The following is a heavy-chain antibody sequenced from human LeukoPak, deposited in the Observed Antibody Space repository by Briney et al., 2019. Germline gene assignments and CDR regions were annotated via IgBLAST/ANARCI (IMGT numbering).Heavy chain of an antibody. D-gene: IGHD3-9*01. Sequence: GGSLRLSCAPSGFTFSSYSVNWVRQAPGKGLEWVSSITSSSSYIYYADSVKGRFTISRDNAKNSLYLQMNSLRAEDTAVYYCASALASYFDWYWGQGTLVTVSS. CDR3: ASALASYFDWY. CDR1: GFTFSSYS. CDR2: ITSSSSYI. J-gene: IGHJ4*02. V-gene: IGHV3-21*01.